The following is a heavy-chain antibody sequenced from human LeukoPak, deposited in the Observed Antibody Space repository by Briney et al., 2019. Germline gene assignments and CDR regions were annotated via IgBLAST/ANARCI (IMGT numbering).Heavy chain of an antibody. CDR1: GFTVSTSA. J-gene: IGHJ4*02. D-gene: IGHD3-22*01. V-gene: IGHV3-23*01. CDR3: AKDYYYDSNHFDY. Sequence: GGSLRLSCAAAGFTVSTSAMSWVRQAPGKGLEWVSGISDSGGSTYYADSVKGRFTISRDNSKNTLYLQMNSLRAEDTAIYYCAKDYYYDSNHFDYWGQGTLVTVSS. CDR2: ISDSGGST.